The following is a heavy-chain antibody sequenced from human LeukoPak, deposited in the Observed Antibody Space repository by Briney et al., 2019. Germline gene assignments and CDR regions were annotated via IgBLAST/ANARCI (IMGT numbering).Heavy chain of an antibody. CDR1: GFTVSSSY. J-gene: IGHJ4*02. CDR3: ARDSASGWYHAY. V-gene: IGHV3-53*01. CDR2: IYSGGST. D-gene: IGHD6-19*01. Sequence: GGSLRLSCAASGFTVSSSYMSWVRQAPGKGLEWVSVIYSGGSTYYADSVKGRFTISRDNSKNTQYLQMNSLRAEDTAVYYCARDSASGWYHAYWGQGTLVTVSS.